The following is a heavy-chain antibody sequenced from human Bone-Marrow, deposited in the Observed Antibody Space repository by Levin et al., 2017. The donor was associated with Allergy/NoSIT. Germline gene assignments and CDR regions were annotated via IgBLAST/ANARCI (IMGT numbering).Heavy chain of an antibody. Sequence: PGGSLRLSCAASGFTFSSYAMTWVRQAPGKGLEWVSVISDTAGGSYYADSVKGRLTISRDNSKNTLYLQMNGLRVEDTALYYCARLTTGSCYAPIGYWGQGTLVTVSS. D-gene: IGHD2-15*01. CDR1: GFTFSSYA. J-gene: IGHJ4*02. V-gene: IGHV3-23*01. CDR2: ISDTAGGS. CDR3: ARLTTGSCYAPIGY.